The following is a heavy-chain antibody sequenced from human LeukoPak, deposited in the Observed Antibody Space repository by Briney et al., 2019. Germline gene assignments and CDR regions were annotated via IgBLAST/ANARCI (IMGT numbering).Heavy chain of an antibody. J-gene: IGHJ6*03. D-gene: IGHD5-12*01. CDR3: AKNVRGYSGFVRRTYYYYMDV. CDR1: GYTFTGYY. Sequence: ASVKVSCKATGYTFTGYYMHWVRQAPGQGLEWMGWINPNSGGTNYAQKFQGRVTMTRDTSISTAYMELSRLRSDDTAVYNCAKNVRGYSGFVRRTYYYYMDVWGKGTTVTVSS. CDR2: INPNSGGT. V-gene: IGHV1-2*02.